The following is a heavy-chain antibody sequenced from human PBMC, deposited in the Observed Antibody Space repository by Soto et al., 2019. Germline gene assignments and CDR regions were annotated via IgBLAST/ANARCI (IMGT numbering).Heavy chain of an antibody. J-gene: IGHJ6*02. CDR3: ARSGPVAVDIVVVPAAHYYGMDV. CDR1: GGTFSSYA. D-gene: IGHD2-2*01. V-gene: IGHV1-69*13. CDR2: IIPIFGTA. Sequence: SVKVSCKASGGTFSSYAVSWVRQAPGQGLEWMGGIIPIFGTANYAQKFQGRVTITADESTSTAYMELSSLRSEDTAVYYCARSGPVAVDIVVVPAAHYYGMDVWGQGTTVTVSS.